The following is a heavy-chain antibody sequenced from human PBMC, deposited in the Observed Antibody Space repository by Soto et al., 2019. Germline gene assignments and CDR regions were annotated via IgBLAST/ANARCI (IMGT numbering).Heavy chain of an antibody. CDR2: INPSGDST. Sequence: ASVNVSCKASGYTFTSYYMHWVRQAPGQGLEWMGIINPSGDSTSYAQKFQGRVTMTRYTSTSTVYMELSSLRFEDTAVYYCARVRENFKIQLELLTYFDYWGQGTLVTVSS. V-gene: IGHV1-46*03. CDR3: ARVRENFKIQLELLTYFDY. J-gene: IGHJ4*02. D-gene: IGHD1-1*01. CDR1: GYTFTSYY.